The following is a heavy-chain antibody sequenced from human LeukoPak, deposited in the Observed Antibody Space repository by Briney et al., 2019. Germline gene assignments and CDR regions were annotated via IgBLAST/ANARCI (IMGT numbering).Heavy chain of an antibody. CDR1: GYTFTSYG. CDR3: ATLHIAAAGTTDLDY. V-gene: IGHV1-18*01. J-gene: IGHJ4*02. CDR2: ISAYNGNT. D-gene: IGHD6-13*01. Sequence: GASVKVSCKASGYTFTSYGISWVRQAPGQGLEWMGWISAYNGNTNYAQKFQGRVTMTEDTSTDTAYMELSSLRSEDTAVYYCATLHIAAAGTTDLDYWGQGTLVTVSS.